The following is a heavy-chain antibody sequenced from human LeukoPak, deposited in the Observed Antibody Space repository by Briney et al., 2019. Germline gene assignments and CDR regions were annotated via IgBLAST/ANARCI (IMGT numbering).Heavy chain of an antibody. Sequence: SETLSLTCTVSGGSISSSSYYWGWIRQPPGKGLEWIGSICYSGSTYYNPSLKSRVTISVDTSKNQFSLKLSSVTAADTAVYYCARQGYGGGPHSRYNWFDPWGQGTLVTVSS. V-gene: IGHV4-39*01. CDR3: ARQGYGGGPHSRYNWFDP. CDR1: GGSISSSSYY. J-gene: IGHJ5*02. D-gene: IGHD1-26*01. CDR2: ICYSGST.